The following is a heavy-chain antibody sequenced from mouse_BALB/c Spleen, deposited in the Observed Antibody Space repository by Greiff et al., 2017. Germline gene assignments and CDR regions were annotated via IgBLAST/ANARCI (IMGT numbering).Heavy chain of an antibody. CDR1: GYSITSGYY. Sequence: EVKLLESGPGLVKPSQSLSLTCSVTGYSITSGYYWNWIRQFPGNKLEWMGYISYDGSNNYNPSLKNRISITRDTSKNQFFLKLNSVTTEDTATYYCASSMITTGVFAYWGQGTLVTVSA. CDR3: ASSMITTGVFAY. CDR2: ISYDGSN. V-gene: IGHV3-6*02. J-gene: IGHJ3*01. D-gene: IGHD2-4*01.